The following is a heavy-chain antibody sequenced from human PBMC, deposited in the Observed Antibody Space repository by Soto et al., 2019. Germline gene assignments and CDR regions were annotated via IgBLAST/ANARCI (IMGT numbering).Heavy chain of an antibody. V-gene: IGHV3-23*01. D-gene: IGHD3-9*01. CDR1: GFTFSSYA. CDR2: ISGSGGST. J-gene: IGHJ4*02. CDR3: AKGPDYDILTGYWSYFDY. Sequence: EVQLLESGGGLVQPGGSLRLSCAASGFTFSSYAMSWVRQAPGKGLEWVSAISGSGGSTYYADSVKGRFTISRDNSKNTRYLQVNSLRAEDRAVYYCAKGPDYDILTGYWSYFDYWGQGTLVTVSS.